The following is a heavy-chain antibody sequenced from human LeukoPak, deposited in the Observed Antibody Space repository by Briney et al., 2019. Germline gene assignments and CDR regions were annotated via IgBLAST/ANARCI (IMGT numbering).Heavy chain of an antibody. J-gene: IGHJ4*02. CDR1: GFTFSSYE. D-gene: IGHD7-27*01. CDR3: ARDHRWGFDY. V-gene: IGHV3-48*03. Sequence: GGSLRLSCAASGFTFSSYEMNWVRQAPGKGLEWVSYISSSGSTIYYADSVKGRFTISTDNAENSLYLQMNSLRTEDTAVYYCARDHRWGFDYWGRGTLVTVSS. CDR2: ISSSGSTI.